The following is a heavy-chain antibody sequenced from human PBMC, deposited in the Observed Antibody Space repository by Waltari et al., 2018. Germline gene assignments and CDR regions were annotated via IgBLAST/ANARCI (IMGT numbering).Heavy chain of an antibody. J-gene: IGHJ4*02. CDR1: GGSLSGYY. D-gene: IGHD2-21*02. CDR3: ARRGCVVGNCYSGVDF. V-gene: IGHV4-34*01. CDR2: IYYSGTIT. Sequence: QVQLQQWGAGLLKPSETLSLTSGVFGGSLSGYYWTWIRQPPGKGLAGIGQIYYSGTITNYNPSLKSRVTIAIDRSKNQLSLSRTSVTAADTAVYDCARRGCVVGNCYSGVDFWGPGTVVTVSS.